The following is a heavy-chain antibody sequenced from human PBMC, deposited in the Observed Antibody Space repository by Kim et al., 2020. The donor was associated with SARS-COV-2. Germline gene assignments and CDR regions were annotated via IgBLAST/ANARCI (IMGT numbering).Heavy chain of an antibody. J-gene: IGHJ4*02. CDR2: ISSSSSYI. CDR3: ARDDYGDYQDWGGKRGGLFDY. Sequence: GGSLRLSCAASGFTFSSYSMNWVRQAPGKGLEWVSSISSSSSYIYYADSVKGRFTISRDNAKNSLYLQMNSLRAEDTAVYYCARDDYGDYQDWGGKRGGLFDYWGQGTLVTVSS. D-gene: IGHD4-17*01. CDR1: GFTFSSYS. V-gene: IGHV3-21*01.